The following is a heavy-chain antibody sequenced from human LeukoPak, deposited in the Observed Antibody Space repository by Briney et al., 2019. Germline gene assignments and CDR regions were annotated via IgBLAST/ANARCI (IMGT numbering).Heavy chain of an antibody. V-gene: IGHV3-23*01. J-gene: IGHJ5*02. CDR3: AKDPGARQQLVVNWFDP. CDR2: ISGSGGST. Sequence: GSLRLSCAASGFTFSSYAMSWVRQAPGKGLEWVSAISGSGGSTYYADSVKGRFTISRDNSKNTLYLQMNSLRAEDTAVYYCAKDPGARQQLVVNWFDPWGQGTLVTVSS. CDR1: GFTFSSYA. D-gene: IGHD6-13*01.